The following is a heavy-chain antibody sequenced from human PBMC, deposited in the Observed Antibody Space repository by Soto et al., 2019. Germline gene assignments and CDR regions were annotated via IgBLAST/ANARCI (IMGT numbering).Heavy chain of an antibody. CDR3: ARLLFGSSFDY. CDR2: IYYSGST. CDR1: GGSISSYY. D-gene: IGHD2-15*01. V-gene: IGHV4-59*08. Sequence: PSETLSLTCSVSGGSISSYYWSWIRQPPGKGLEWIGYIYYSGSTNYNPSLKSRVTISLDTSKNQFSLKLSSVTAADTAVYYCARLLFGSSFDYWGQGTLVTVSS. J-gene: IGHJ4*02.